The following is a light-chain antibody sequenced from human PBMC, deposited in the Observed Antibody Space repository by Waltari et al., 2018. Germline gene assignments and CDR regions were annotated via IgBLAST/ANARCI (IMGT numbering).Light chain of an antibody. V-gene: IGLV2-23*01. Sequence: QSALTQPASVSGSPGQSITISCTGISNYVGRYYFVSWYQQHPDRAPKVVISGDNKRPSGVPNRFSASNSGNTASLTISGLQAEDEAHYYCSSYAGLGPVLFGGGTKLTV. CDR1: SNYVGRYYF. J-gene: IGLJ2*01. CDR3: SSYAGLGPVL. CDR2: GDN.